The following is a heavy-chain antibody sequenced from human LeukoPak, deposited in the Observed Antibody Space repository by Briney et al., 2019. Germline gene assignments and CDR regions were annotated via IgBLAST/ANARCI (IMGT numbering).Heavy chain of an antibody. CDR2: ISAYNGNT. J-gene: IGHJ4*02. Sequence: VSVKVSCMASGYTSTSYGISWVRQAPGQGLEWMGWISAYNGNTNYAQKLQGRVTMTTDTSTSTAYMELRSLRSDDTAVYYCARDGRFLEWLPLFDYWGQGTLVTVSS. D-gene: IGHD3-3*01. V-gene: IGHV1-18*01. CDR1: GYTSTSYG. CDR3: ARDGRFLEWLPLFDY.